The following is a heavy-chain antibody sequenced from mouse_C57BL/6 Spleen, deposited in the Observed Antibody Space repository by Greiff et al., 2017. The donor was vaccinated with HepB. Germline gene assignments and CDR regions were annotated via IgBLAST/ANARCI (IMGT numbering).Heavy chain of an antibody. CDR3: ATYYNSYDAMDY. D-gene: IGHD2-12*01. CDR2: IDPSDSYT. CDR1: GYTFTSYW. J-gene: IGHJ4*01. V-gene: IGHV1-59*01. Sequence: QVQLQQPGAELVRPGTSVKLSCKASGYTFTSYWMHWVKQRPGQGLEWIGVIDPSDSYTNYNQKFKGKATLTVDTSSSTAYMQLSSLTSEDSAVYYCATYYNSYDAMDYWGQGTSVTVSS.